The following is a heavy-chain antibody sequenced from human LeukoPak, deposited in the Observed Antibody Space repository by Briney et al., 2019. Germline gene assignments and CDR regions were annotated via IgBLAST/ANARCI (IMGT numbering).Heavy chain of an antibody. D-gene: IGHD3-22*01. J-gene: IGHJ3*02. CDR2: IYYSGRT. CDR3: ARQTPTYYDSSGYAGGGAFDI. CDR1: GGSISSYY. Sequence: PSETLSLTCTVSGGSISSYYWSWIRQPPGKGLEWIGYIYYSGRTNYNPSLKSRVTISVDTSKNQFSLKLSSVTAADTAVYYCARQTPTYYDSSGYAGGGAFDIWGQGTMVTVPS. V-gene: IGHV4-59*01.